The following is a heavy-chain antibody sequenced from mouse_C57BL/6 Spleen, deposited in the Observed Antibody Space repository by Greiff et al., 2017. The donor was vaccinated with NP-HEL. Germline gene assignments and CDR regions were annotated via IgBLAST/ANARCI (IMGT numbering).Heavy chain of an antibody. V-gene: IGHV1-82*01. J-gene: IGHJ2*01. CDR2: IYPGDGDT. CDR3: ARPWDEGDFYY. CDR1: GYAFSSSW. Sequence: VKLMESGPELVKPGASVKISCKASGYAFSSSWMNWVKQRPGKGLEWIGRIYPGDGDTNYNGKFKGKATLTADKSSSTAYMQLSSLTSEDSAVYFCARPWDEGDFYYWGQGTTLTVSS. D-gene: IGHD4-1*01.